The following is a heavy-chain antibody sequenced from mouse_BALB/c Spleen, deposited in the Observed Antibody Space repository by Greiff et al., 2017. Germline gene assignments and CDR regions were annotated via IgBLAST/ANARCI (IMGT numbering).Heavy chain of an antibody. V-gene: IGHV1-87*01. D-gene: IGHD1-2*01. Sequence: VQLVESGAELARPGASVKLSCKASGYTFTSYWMQWVKQRPGQGLEWIGAIYPGDGDTRYTQKFKGKATLTADKSSSTAYMQLSSLASEDSAVYYCARRVITTATDYAMDYWGQGTSVTVSS. CDR3: ARRVITTATDYAMDY. J-gene: IGHJ4*01. CDR2: IYPGDGDT. CDR1: GYTFTSYW.